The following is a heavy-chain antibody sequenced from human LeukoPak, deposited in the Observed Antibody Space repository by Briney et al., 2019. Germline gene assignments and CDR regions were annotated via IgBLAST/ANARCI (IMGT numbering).Heavy chain of an antibody. J-gene: IGHJ4*02. V-gene: IGHV3-48*02. CDR1: GFTFSRHN. CDR2: ISSSSSTI. Sequence: QSGGSLRLSCAASGFTFSRHNMNWVRQAPGKGPEWVSYISSSSSTIYYADSVKGRFTISRDNAKNSLYLQMNSLRDEDTAEYYCARDLRLDYWGQGALVTVSS. CDR3: ARDLRLDY.